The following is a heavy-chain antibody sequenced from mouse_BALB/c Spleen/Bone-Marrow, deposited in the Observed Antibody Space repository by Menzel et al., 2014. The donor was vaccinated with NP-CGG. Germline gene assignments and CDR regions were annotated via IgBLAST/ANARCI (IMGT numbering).Heavy chain of an antibody. Sequence: QVQLQQSGAELVKPGASVKLSCKASGYTSTSYWMHWVKQRPGQGLEWIGEINPSNGRTNYNEKFKSKATLTVDKSSSTAYMRLSSLTSEDSAVYYCARWGITLAYWGQGTLVTVSA. J-gene: IGHJ3*01. V-gene: IGHV1S81*02. D-gene: IGHD2-4*01. CDR1: GYTSTSYW. CDR2: INPSNGRT. CDR3: ARWGITLAY.